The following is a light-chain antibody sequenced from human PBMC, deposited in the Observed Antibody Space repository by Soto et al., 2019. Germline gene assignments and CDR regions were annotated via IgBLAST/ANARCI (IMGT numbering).Light chain of an antibody. CDR1: QSIGDC. V-gene: IGKV1-5*01. J-gene: IGKJ1*01. CDR2: DVS. Sequence: TCMASQSIGDCLACYQQKTGKAPSLLISDVSSLERGVPSRFSGSGSCTAFTLTISSMLPGHFIPAYSRQYNSSSRTLGQGTKVDIK. CDR3: RQYNSSSRT.